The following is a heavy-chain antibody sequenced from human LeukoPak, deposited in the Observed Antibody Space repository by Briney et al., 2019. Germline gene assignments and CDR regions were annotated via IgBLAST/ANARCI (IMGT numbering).Heavy chain of an antibody. Sequence: SETLSLTCIVPVGSISSSSYYWAWIRQSPGKGLEWIGSFSSGGSAYYNPSLTSRVSISKDTSNNQFSLRLYSVTAADTAVYYCARKQTGTMYDVWGQGTQVTVSS. CDR1: VGSISSSSYY. CDR3: ARKQTGTMYDV. D-gene: IGHD1-7*01. J-gene: IGHJ4*02. CDR2: FSSGGSA. V-gene: IGHV4-39*07.